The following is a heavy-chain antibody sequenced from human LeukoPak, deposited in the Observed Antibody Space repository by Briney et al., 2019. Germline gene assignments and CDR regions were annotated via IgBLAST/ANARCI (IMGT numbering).Heavy chain of an antibody. Sequence: GGSLRLSCAASGFTFSSYAMSWVRQAPGKGLEWVSAISGSGGSTYYADSVKGRFTISRDNSRDTLYLQMNSLRAEDTAVYYCAKGYYVYFWGSYYFDYWGQGPLVTVSS. CDR3: AKGYYVYFWGSYYFDY. CDR2: ISGSGGST. CDR1: GFTFSSYA. J-gene: IGHJ4*02. D-gene: IGHD3-16*01. V-gene: IGHV3-23*01.